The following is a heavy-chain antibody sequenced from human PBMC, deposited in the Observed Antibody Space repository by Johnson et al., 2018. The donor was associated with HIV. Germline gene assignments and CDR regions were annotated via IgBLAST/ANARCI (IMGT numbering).Heavy chain of an antibody. Sequence: VQLVESGGGLVQPGGSLRLSCAASGFTFNNVWMHWVRQAPGKGLEWVANIKQDGSEQSYVDSVRGRFTISRDNTKNSLYLHMSSLRADDTTVYYCARDEAAVRMVANDAFYIWGQGTMVTVSS. J-gene: IGHJ3*02. V-gene: IGHV3-7*05. CDR2: IKQDGSEQ. CDR1: GFTFNNVW. D-gene: IGHD6-13*01. CDR3: ARDEAAVRMVANDAFYI.